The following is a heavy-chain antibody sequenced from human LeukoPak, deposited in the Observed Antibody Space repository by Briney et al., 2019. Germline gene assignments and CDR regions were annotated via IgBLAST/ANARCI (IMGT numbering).Heavy chain of an antibody. D-gene: IGHD2-21*01. CDR2: GCYSGST. V-gene: IGHV4-39*01. CDR3: ARLSCIATSCITLPYNHFDP. CDR1: GGSISSRGFF. J-gene: IGHJ5*02. Sequence: SETLPLTCTVSGGSISSRGFFWGWIRQPPGKGPEWIGWGCYSGSTYYNTSLKRRVPISVDTSKTHFSLTLSSVTVADSAVYYSARLSCIATSCITLPYNHFDPWGQGTLVTVSS.